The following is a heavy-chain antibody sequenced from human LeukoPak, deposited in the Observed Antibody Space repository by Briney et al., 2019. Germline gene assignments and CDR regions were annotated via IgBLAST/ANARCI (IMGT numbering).Heavy chain of an antibody. Sequence: GGSLRLSCAASGFTFRAYWMSWVRQVLGKGLEWVANIRQDGSDRDYVDSVKGRSTISRDNSKNTLYLQMNSLRAEDTAVYYCARGSYDFWSGYYTGWGQGTLVTVSS. CDR2: IRQDGSDR. CDR1: GFTFRAYW. D-gene: IGHD3-3*01. CDR3: ARGSYDFWSGYYTG. V-gene: IGHV3-7*03. J-gene: IGHJ4*02.